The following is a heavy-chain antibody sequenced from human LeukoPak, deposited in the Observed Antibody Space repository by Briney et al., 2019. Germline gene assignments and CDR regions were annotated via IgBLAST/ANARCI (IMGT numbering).Heavy chain of an antibody. V-gene: IGHV3-23*01. CDR3: AKDMYSGRLTSIDP. CDR2: ISGSGGST. D-gene: IGHD1-26*01. Sequence: GGSLTLSCAASVFTLNSYAMIGVRHATGRGREWVSAISGSGGSTYYADSVKGRFTISRDNSKNTLYLQMNSLRAEDTAVYYCAKDMYSGRLTSIDPWGQGTLVTVSS. J-gene: IGHJ5*02. CDR1: VFTLNSYA.